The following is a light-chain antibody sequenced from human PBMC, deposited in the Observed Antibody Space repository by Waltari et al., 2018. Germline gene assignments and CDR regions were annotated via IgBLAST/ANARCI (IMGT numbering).Light chain of an antibody. V-gene: IGKV3-20*01. CDR1: QSVSSSY. CDR2: VAS. J-gene: IGKJ5*01. Sequence: EIVLTQSPGTLSLSPGERATLSGRASQSVSSSYLAWYQQKPGQAPRLLIYVASSRATGIPDRFSGSGSGTDFTLTISRLDPEDFAVYYCQQYGSSPITFGQGTRLEIK. CDR3: QQYGSSPIT.